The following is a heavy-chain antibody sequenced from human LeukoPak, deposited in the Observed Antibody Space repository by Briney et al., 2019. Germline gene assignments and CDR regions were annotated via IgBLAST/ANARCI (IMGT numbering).Heavy chain of an antibody. Sequence: TLSLTCAVSGGSISSGGYSWSWIRQPPGKGLEWIGYIYHSGSTYYNPSLKSRVTISVDRSKNQFSLKLSSVTAADTAVYYCARGGYSNYKFDPWGQGTLVTVSS. CDR2: IYHSGST. V-gene: IGHV4-30-2*01. J-gene: IGHJ5*02. CDR3: ARGGYSNYKFDP. D-gene: IGHD4-11*01. CDR1: GGSISSGGYS.